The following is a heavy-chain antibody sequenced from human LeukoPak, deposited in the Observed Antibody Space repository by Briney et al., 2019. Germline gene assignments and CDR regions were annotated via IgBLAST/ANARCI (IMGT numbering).Heavy chain of an antibody. CDR3: AKSSYLATIKGHYFDY. Sequence: QSGGSLRLSCAASGFTFSSYSMNWVRQAPGKGLEWVSYISSSSSTIYYADSVKGRFTISRDNSKNTLYLQMNSLRAEDTAVYYCAKSSYLATIKGHYFDYWGQGTLVTVSS. J-gene: IGHJ4*02. V-gene: IGHV3-48*01. D-gene: IGHD5-12*01. CDR2: ISSSSSTI. CDR1: GFTFSSYS.